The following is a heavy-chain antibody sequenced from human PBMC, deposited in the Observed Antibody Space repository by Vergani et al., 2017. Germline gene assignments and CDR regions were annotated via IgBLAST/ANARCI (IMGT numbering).Heavy chain of an antibody. D-gene: IGHD3-22*01. CDR3: ARTGVNYYDSSGYYEYFDY. CDR2: IDWDDDK. V-gene: IGHV2-70*01. CDR1: GFSLSTSGMC. J-gene: IGHJ4*02. Sequence: QVTLGESGPALVKPTQTLTLTCTFSGFSLSTSGMCVSWIRQPPGKALEWLALIDWDDDKYYSTSLKTRLTISKDTSKNQVVLTMTNMDPVDTATYYCARTGVNYYDSSGYYEYFDYWGQGTLVTVSS.